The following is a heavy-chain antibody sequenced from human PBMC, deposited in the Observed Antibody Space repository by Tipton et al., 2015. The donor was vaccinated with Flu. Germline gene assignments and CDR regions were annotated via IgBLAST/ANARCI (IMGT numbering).Heavy chain of an antibody. CDR3: AGVGTYYYDRKNNAFDI. Sequence: LRLSGTVSGGSISSSSYYWGWIRQPPGKGLEWIGSIDYSGSTYYNPSLKRRATISVDTSKNQFSLKLSSVTAADTAVYYCAGVGTYYYDRKNNAFDIWGQGTMVTVSS. V-gene: IGHV4-39*07. D-gene: IGHD3-22*01. CDR1: GGSISSSSYY. CDR2: IDYSGST. J-gene: IGHJ3*02.